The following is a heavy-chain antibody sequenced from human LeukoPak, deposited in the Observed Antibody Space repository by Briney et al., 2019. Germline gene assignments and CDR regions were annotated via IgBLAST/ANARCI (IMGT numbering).Heavy chain of an antibody. V-gene: IGHV5-51*01. CDR2: IYPDDSNT. Sequence: EESLKISCRGSGYNFPIYWIGWVRQMPGQGLEWMGIIYPDDSNTIYGPSFQGQVTISADKSINTAYLEWSSLKASDTAIYYCASQGAAGKYYYYYMDVWGKGTTVTVSS. J-gene: IGHJ6*03. D-gene: IGHD6-13*01. CDR1: GYNFPIYW. CDR3: ASQGAAGKYYYYYMDV.